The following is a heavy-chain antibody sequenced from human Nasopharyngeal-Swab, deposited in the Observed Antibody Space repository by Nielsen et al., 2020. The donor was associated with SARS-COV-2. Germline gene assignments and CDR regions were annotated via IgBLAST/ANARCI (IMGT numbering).Heavy chain of an antibody. J-gene: IGHJ4*02. CDR3: AKGYYDFWSGHY. Sequence: WIRHPSGKGLEWVSSISSSSSYIYYADSVKGRFTISRDNAKNSLYLQMNSLRAEDTAVYYCAKGYYDFWSGHYWGQGTLVTVSS. CDR2: ISSSSSYI. V-gene: IGHV3-21*01. D-gene: IGHD3-3*01.